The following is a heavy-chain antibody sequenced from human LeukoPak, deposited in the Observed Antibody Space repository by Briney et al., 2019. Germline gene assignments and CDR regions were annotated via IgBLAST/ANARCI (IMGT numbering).Heavy chain of an antibody. D-gene: IGHD1-14*01. CDR2: ISAGGGGS. J-gene: IGHJ4*02. Sequence: GGSLRLSCAASGFVLSNYAMSWVRQAPGKGLEWVSSISAGGGGSYYADSVKGRFTISRDNSKNTLYLQMNSLRAEDTAVYYCAKEAVRKFDFDYWGQGTLVTVSS. CDR3: AKEAVRKFDFDY. CDR1: GFVLSNYA. V-gene: IGHV3-23*01.